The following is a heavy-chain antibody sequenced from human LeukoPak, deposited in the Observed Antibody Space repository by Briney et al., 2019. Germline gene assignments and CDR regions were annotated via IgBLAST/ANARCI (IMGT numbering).Heavy chain of an antibody. V-gene: IGHV3-7*01. D-gene: IGHD3-22*01. CDR2: IKFDGSEI. CDR1: GFSLSDYR. J-gene: IGHJ4*02. CDR3: TRDLNHDSSG. Sequence: GGSLRLSCAASGFSLSDYRMTWVRQAPGKGLECVGNIKFDGSEIYYLDSVRGRFSISRDNAKNSLYLQMNSPRVEDTAVYYCTRDLNHDSSGWGQGTLVTVSS.